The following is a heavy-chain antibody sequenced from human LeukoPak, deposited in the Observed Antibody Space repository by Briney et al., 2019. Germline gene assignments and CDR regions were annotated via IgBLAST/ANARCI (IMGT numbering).Heavy chain of an antibody. CDR3: AKDSRIAVAGGGFDY. Sequence: GGSLRLSCAASGFTFSSYGMHWVRQAPGKGLEWVAFIRYDGSNKYYADSVKGRFTISSDNSKNTLYLQMNSLRAEDTAVYYCAKDSRIAVAGGGFDYWGQGTLVTVSS. CDR2: IRYDGSNK. J-gene: IGHJ4*02. CDR1: GFTFSSYG. V-gene: IGHV3-30*02. D-gene: IGHD6-19*01.